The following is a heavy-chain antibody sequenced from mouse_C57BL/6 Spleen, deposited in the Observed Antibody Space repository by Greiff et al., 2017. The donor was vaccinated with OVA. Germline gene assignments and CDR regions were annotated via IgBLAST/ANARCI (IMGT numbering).Heavy chain of an antibody. V-gene: IGHV5-6*01. J-gene: IGHJ2*01. Sequence: EVQGVESGGDLVKPGGSLKLSCAASGFTFSSYGMSWVRQTPDKRLEWVATISSGGSYTYYPDSVKGRSTFSRDNAKNTLYLQMSSLKSEETAMYYSARGDYYDSGSYKDYWGQGTTLTVSS. CDR1: GFTFSSYG. CDR3: ARGDYYDSGSYKDY. D-gene: IGHD1-1*01. CDR2: ISSGGSYT.